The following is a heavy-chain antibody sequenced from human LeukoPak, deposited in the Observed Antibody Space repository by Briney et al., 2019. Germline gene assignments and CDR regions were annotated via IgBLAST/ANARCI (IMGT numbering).Heavy chain of an antibody. CDR2: INPNSGGT. Sequence: ASVKVSCKASGYTFIGYYMHWVRQAPGQGLEWMGRINPNSGGTSYAQRFQGRVTMTRDTSISTAYMELSRLKSDDTAVYYCARGVATNRYYFDYWGQGTLVTVSS. CDR3: ARGVATNRYYFDY. D-gene: IGHD5-12*01. J-gene: IGHJ4*02. V-gene: IGHV1-2*06. CDR1: GYTFIGYY.